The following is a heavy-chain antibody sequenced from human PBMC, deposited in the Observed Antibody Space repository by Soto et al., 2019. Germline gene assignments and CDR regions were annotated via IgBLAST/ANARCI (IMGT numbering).Heavy chain of an antibody. D-gene: IGHD5-18*01. CDR1: DSVVLGGRCF. J-gene: IGHJ4*02. V-gene: IGHV4-30-4*01. CDR2: IYYSGST. Sequence: TVTVGDSVVLGGRCFMKKIRQPPGKGLEWIGYIYYSGSTYYNPSLKSRVTISVDTSKNQFSLKLSSVTAADTAVYYCPSNTYGYTSWAYRAQGTPVPVSS. CDR3: PSNTYGYTSWAY.